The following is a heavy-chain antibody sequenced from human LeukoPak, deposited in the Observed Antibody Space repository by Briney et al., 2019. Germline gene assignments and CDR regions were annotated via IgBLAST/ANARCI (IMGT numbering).Heavy chain of an antibody. V-gene: IGHV3-48*04. J-gene: IGHJ4*02. D-gene: IGHD1-20*01. CDR2: ISGSGSTI. CDR1: GFTFSSYA. CDR3: ARRRYNWNAIDY. Sequence: PGGSLRLSCAASGFTFSSYAVSWVRQAPGKGLEWVSYISGSGSTIYYADSVKGRFTLSRDNAKNSLYLQMNSLRAEDTAVYYCARRRYNWNAIDYWGREPWSPSPQ.